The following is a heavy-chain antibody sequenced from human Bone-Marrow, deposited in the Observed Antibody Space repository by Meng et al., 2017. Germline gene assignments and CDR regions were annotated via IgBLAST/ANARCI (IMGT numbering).Heavy chain of an antibody. CDR2: INSDGSST. D-gene: IGHD3-10*01. CDR1: GFTFSSYW. Sequence: GESLKISCAASGFTFSSYWMHWVRQAPGKGLVWVSRINSDGSSTSYADSVKGRFTISRDNAKNSLYLQMNSLRAEDTALYYCAKVKYKSGAYYFDHWGQGTLVTVSS. V-gene: IGHV3-74*01. J-gene: IGHJ4*02. CDR3: AKVKYKSGAYYFDH.